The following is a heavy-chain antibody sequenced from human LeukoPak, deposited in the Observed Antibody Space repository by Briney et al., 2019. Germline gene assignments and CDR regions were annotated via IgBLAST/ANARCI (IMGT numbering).Heavy chain of an antibody. J-gene: IGHJ6*03. V-gene: IGHV4-59*01. CDR1: GGSISSYY. CDR3: ARIRPPDYYYCYYMDV. CDR2: IYYSGST. Sequence: PSETLSLTCTVSGGSISSYYWSWIRQPPGKGLGWIGYIYYSGSTNYNPSLKSRATVSVDTSKNQFSLKLSSVTAADTAVYYCARIRPPDYYYCYYMDVWGKGTTVTVSS.